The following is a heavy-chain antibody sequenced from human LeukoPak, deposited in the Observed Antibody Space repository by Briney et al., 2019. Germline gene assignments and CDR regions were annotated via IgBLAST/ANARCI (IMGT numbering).Heavy chain of an antibody. CDR3: AREIWPHGSSWYWDWFDP. Sequence: GGSLRLSCAASGFAFNSYSMNWVRQAPGKGLEWVSYISSSSSTIYYADSVKGRFTISRDNAKNSLYLQMNSLRAEDTAVYYCAREIWPHGSSWYWDWFDPWGQGTLVTVSS. CDR1: GFAFNSYS. V-gene: IGHV3-48*01. J-gene: IGHJ5*02. D-gene: IGHD6-13*01. CDR2: ISSSSSTI.